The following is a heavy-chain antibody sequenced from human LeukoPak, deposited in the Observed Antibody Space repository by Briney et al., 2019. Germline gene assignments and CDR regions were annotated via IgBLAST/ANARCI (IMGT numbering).Heavy chain of an antibody. CDR2: IKEDGREK. J-gene: IGHJ4*02. Sequence: GGSLTLSCAASGFTFSSYWMTWVRQAPGKGLEWVTYIKEDGREKYYVDSVEGRFTVSRDNAKNSLYLQMNRLRAEDTAVYSCASSRWYVFDSWVRGTLVTDSS. CDR1: GFTFSSYW. CDR3: ASSRWYVFDS. V-gene: IGHV3-7*01. D-gene: IGHD6-13*01.